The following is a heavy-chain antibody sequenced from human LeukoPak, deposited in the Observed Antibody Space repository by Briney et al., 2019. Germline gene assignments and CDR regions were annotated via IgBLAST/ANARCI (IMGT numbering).Heavy chain of an antibody. CDR3: AKGVPDGGNFDY. J-gene: IGHJ4*02. V-gene: IGHV3-23*01. CDR2: ISGSGGST. D-gene: IGHD3-16*01. Sequence: GGSLRLSCAASEFTFSSYAMSWVRQAPGKGPEWVSAISGSGGSTYYADSVKGRFTISRDNSKNTLFLQMNSLRAEDTAVYYCAKGVPDGGNFDYWGQGTLVTVSS. CDR1: EFTFSSYA.